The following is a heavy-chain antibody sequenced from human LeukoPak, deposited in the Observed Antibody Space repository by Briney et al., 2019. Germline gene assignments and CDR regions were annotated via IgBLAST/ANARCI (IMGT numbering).Heavy chain of an antibody. CDR2: ISGSGGST. D-gene: IGHD6-13*01. J-gene: IGHJ3*02. CDR1: GFTFSSYG. V-gene: IGHV3-23*01. Sequence: AGGSLRLSCAASGFTFSSYGMSWVRQAPGKGLEWVSAISGSGGSTYYADSVKGRFTISRDNAKNSLYLQMNSLRAEDTAVYYCARDHQQLVPLADAFDIWGQGTMVTVSS. CDR3: ARDHQQLVPLADAFDI.